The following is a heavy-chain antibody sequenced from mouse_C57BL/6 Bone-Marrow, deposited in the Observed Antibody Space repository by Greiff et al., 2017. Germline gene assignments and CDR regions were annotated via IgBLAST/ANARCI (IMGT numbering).Heavy chain of an antibody. J-gene: IGHJ2*01. V-gene: IGHV1-55*01. CDR1: GYTFTSYW. CDR2: IYPGSGST. CDR3: ARGITTVPRYYFDY. D-gene: IGHD1-1*01. Sequence: QVQLQQPGAELVKPGASVKMSCKASGYTFTSYWITWVKQRPGQGLEWIGDIYPGSGSTNYNEKFKSKATLTVDTSSSTAYMQLSSLTSEDSAVYDCARGITTVPRYYFDYWGQGTTLTVSS.